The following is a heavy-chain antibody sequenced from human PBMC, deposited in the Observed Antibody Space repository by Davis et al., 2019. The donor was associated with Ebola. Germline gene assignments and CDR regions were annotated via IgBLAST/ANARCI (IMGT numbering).Heavy chain of an antibody. Sequence: GESLKISCAASGFTFSSYGMHWVRQAPGKGLEWVAVISYDGSNKYYADSVKGRFTISRDNSKNTLYLQMNSPRAEDTAVYYCAKDAFRAGVFDYWGQGTLVTVSS. V-gene: IGHV3-30*18. CDR2: ISYDGSNK. D-gene: IGHD3-10*01. CDR1: GFTFSSYG. CDR3: AKDAFRAGVFDY. J-gene: IGHJ4*02.